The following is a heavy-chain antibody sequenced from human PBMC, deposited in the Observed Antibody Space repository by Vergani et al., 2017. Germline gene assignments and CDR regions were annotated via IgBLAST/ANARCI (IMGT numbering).Heavy chain of an antibody. Sequence: QLQLQQSGPGLVKPSETLFLTCTVSADSISRRSYYWGWIRQPPRKSLEWIGSIYYSGLTYYNPSLKSRVAISVDTSKNQFSLALTSVTAADTAVYYCASDTHSGQRADRWGQGILVTVSS. CDR1: ADSISRRSYY. D-gene: IGHD6-19*01. CDR3: ASDTHSGQRADR. CDR2: IYYSGLT. J-gene: IGHJ5*02. V-gene: IGHV4-39*07.